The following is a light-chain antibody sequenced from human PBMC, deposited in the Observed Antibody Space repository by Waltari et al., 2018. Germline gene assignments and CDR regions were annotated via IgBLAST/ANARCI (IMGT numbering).Light chain of an antibody. V-gene: IGLV3-10*01. J-gene: IGLJ2*01. CDR2: EDS. CDR3: YSTDSSADYVL. CDR1: ALPKTY. Sequence: SYELTQPPSVSVSPGQTARITCSVDALPKTYVYWYQQKSGQAPVLVISEDSKRPSGIPERFSGSSSGTMATLTISGAQVEDEADYYCYSTDSSADYVLFAGGTKLTVL.